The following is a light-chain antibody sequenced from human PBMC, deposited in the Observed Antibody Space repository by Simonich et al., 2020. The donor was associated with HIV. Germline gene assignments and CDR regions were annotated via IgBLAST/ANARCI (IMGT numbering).Light chain of an antibody. J-gene: IGKJ2*01. CDR1: QSVSIN. CDR3: QQRSNWPPYT. Sequence: EIVMTQSPATLSVSPGERATLFCSASQSVSINLAWYQHKPGQAPRLLIYGASTRATGIPARFSGSGSGTEFTLTISNMQSEHFAVYYCQQRSNWPPYTFGQGTKLEIK. V-gene: IGKV3-15*01. CDR2: GAS.